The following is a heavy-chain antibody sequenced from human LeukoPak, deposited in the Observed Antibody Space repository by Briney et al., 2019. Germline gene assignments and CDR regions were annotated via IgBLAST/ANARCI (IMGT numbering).Heavy chain of an antibody. J-gene: IGHJ6*02. CDR3: ARTQGWGTITTGYYYGMDV. Sequence: SETLSLTCTVSGDSISNSYWSWIRQPPGKGLEWIGYIYYSETYYNPSLNRRVTRSVDTSKNQISLKLSSVTDTDTAVYYCARTQGWGTITTGYYYGMDVWGQGTTVTVSS. CDR2: IYYSET. D-gene: IGHD4-11*01. CDR1: GDSISNSY. V-gene: IGHV4-59*08.